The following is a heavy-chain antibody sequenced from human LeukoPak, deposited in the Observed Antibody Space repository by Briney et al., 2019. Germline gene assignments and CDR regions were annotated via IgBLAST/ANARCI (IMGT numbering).Heavy chain of an antibody. J-gene: IGHJ1*01. CDR1: GFTFGSFA. V-gene: IGHV3-23*01. D-gene: IGHD6-13*01. CDR3: AKDSAAVGGPTTD. Sequence: GGSLRLSCAASGFTFGSFAMSWVRQAPGKGLEWVSLIGSSGGSTNYADSVKGRFTISRDNSKNTLYLQMNSLTAEDTAVYYCAKDSAAVGGPTTDWGQGTLVTVSS. CDR2: IGSSGGST.